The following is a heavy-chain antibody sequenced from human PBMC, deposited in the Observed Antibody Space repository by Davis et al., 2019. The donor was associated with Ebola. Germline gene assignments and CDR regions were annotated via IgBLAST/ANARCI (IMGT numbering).Heavy chain of an antibody. J-gene: IGHJ4*02. CDR2: INPSGGST. V-gene: IGHV1-46*01. CDR1: GYTFSSYY. Sequence: ASVKVSCKASGYTFSSYYMHWVRQAPGQGLEWMGIINPSGGSTSYSQKFQGRVTMTRDTSISTAYMELSSLRSDDTAVYYCARSGENWRFDYWGQGTLVTVSS. D-gene: IGHD1-1*01. CDR3: ARSGENWRFDY.